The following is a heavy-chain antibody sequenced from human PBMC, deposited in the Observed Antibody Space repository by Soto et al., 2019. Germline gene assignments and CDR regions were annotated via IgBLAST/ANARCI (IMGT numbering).Heavy chain of an antibody. D-gene: IGHD3-3*01. J-gene: IGHJ3*01. CDR1: GGSITTSSYN. V-gene: IGHV4-39*02. Sequence: QLQLQESGPGLVKPSETLSLTCSVSGGSITTSSYNWDWIRQPPGKGLEWIGTIYYDGSTSYNPSLKIQVTISLDTSKNHFALKVISVTAADTAVYYCAIFFGNAFDVWGRGTVVTVSS. CDR2: IYYDGST. CDR3: AIFFGNAFDV.